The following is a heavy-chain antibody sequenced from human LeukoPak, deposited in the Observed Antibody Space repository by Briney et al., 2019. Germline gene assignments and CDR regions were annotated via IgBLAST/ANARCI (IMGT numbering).Heavy chain of an antibody. CDR3: ARDLAVALYYYYGMDV. D-gene: IGHD6-19*01. CDR1: GFTFSSYS. Sequence: GGSLRLSCAASGFTFSSYSMNWVRQAPGKGLEWVSAISGSGGSTYYADSVKGRFTISRDNSKNTLYLQMNSLRAEDTAVYYCARDLAVALYYYYGMDVWGQGTTVTVSS. V-gene: IGHV3-23*01. CDR2: ISGSGGST. J-gene: IGHJ6*02.